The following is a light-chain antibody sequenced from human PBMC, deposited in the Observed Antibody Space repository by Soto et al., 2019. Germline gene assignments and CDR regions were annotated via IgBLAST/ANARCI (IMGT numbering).Light chain of an antibody. J-gene: IGKJ5*01. CDR1: QTVLRSSNNKNH. Sequence: DIVMTQSPDSLAVSLGERATINCKSSQTVLRSSNNKNHLAWYQQKPEQPPKLTISWASTRQSGAPDRFSGSGAGTDFTFTISRLQAEDVGVYYCQHYFNVWVHLGQGTRPEVK. V-gene: IGKV4-1*01. CDR3: QHYFNVWVH. CDR2: WAS.